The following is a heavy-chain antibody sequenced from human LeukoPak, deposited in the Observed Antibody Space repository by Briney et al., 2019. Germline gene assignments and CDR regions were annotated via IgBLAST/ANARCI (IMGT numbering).Heavy chain of an antibody. CDR3: ARGYYYYDSSGYYYWYFDL. D-gene: IGHD3-22*01. Sequence: SETLSLTCTVSGGSISSYYRSWIRQPAGKGLEWIGRIYTSESTNYNPSLKSRVTMSVDTSKNQFSLKLSSVTAADTAVYYCARGYYYYDSSGYYYWYFDLWGRGTLVTVSS. V-gene: IGHV4-4*07. CDR2: IYTSEST. CDR1: GGSISSYY. J-gene: IGHJ2*01.